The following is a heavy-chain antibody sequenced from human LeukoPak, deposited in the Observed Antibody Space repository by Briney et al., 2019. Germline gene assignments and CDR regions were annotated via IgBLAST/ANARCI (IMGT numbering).Heavy chain of an antibody. CDR3: ARDRGTRGYSYGFDY. CDR1: GGTFSSYA. Sequence: SVKVSCKASGGTFSSYAISWVRQAPGQGLEWMGRIIPILGIANYAQKFQGRVTITADKSTSTAYMELSSLRSEDTAVYYCARDRGTRGYSYGFDYWGQGTLVTVSS. V-gene: IGHV1-69*04. D-gene: IGHD5-18*01. J-gene: IGHJ4*02. CDR2: IIPILGIA.